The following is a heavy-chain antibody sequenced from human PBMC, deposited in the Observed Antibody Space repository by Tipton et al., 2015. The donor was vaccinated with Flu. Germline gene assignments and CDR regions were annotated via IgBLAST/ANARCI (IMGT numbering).Heavy chain of an antibody. CDR2: INHSGIT. V-gene: IGHV4-34*09. D-gene: IGHD2-2*02. Sequence: TLSLTCAVYGGSLSGYYWTWIRQPPGKGLEWIGEINHSGITNYNPSLKSRITISVEMSKNQFSLRLNSVTAADTAVYYCARDGRPYCSPTGCHSPHVFDIWGQGTKVTVSS. J-gene: IGHJ3*02. CDR3: ARDGRPYCSPTGCHSPHVFDI. CDR1: GGSLSGYY.